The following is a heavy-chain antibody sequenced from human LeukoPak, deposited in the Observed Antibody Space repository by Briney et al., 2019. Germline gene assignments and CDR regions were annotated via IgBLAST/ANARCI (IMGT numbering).Heavy chain of an antibody. V-gene: IGHV7-4-1*02. D-gene: IGHD6-6*01. CDR3: ARDWGIAARPPGKKNYYYYMDV. CDR2: INTNTGNP. Sequence: ASVKVSCKASGYTFTSYAMNWVRQAPGQGLEWMGWINTNTGNPTYAQGFTGRFVFSLDTSVSTAYLQISSLKAEDTAVYYCARDWGIAARPPGKKNYYYYMDVWGKGTTVTVSS. J-gene: IGHJ6*03. CDR1: GYTFTSYA.